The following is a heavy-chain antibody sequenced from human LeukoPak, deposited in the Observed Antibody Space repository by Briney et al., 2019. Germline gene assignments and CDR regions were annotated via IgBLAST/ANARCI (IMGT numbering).Heavy chain of an antibody. V-gene: IGHV4-59*01. CDR2: IYYNGRA. J-gene: IGHJ4*02. CDR3: ARGGYDSSGYYFDY. D-gene: IGHD3-22*01. Sequence: TSETLSLTCTVSGGSISSYYWAWIRQPPGKGLEWIGYIYYNGRATYNPSLKSRVTISVDTSKNQFSLKLTSVTSADTAVYYCARGGYDSSGYYFDYWGQGTLVTVSS. CDR1: GGSISSYY.